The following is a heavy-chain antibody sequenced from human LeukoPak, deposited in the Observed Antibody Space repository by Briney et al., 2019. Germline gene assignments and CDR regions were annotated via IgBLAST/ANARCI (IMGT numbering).Heavy chain of an antibody. CDR2: IYHSGST. J-gene: IGHJ5*02. Sequence: PSQTLSLTCAVSGGSISSGGYSWSWIRQPPGKGLEWIGYIYHSGSTYYNPSLKSRVTISVDRSKNQFSLKLSSVTAADTAVYYCARGPGIQLWYNWSDPWGQGTLVTVSS. CDR3: ARGPGIQLWYNWSDP. CDR1: GGSISSGGYS. D-gene: IGHD5-18*01. V-gene: IGHV4-30-2*01.